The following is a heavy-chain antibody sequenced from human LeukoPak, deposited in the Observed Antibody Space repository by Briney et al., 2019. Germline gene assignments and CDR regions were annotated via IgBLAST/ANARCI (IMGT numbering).Heavy chain of an antibody. D-gene: IGHD2-21*01. CDR1: GFTFSSYE. Sequence: GGSLRLYCAASGFTFSSYEMNWVRQAPGKGLEWVSYISSSGSTIYYADSVKGRFTISRDNAKNSLYLQMNSLRAEDTAVYYCARRNCDARGCWGQGTLVTVSS. J-gene: IGHJ4*02. V-gene: IGHV3-48*03. CDR2: ISSSGSTI. CDR3: ARRNCDARGC.